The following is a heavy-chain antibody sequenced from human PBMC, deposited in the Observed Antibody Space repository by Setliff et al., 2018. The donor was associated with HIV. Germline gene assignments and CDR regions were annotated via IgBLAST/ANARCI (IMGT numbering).Heavy chain of an antibody. D-gene: IGHD6-19*01. CDR2: IYCSGST. Sequence: SETLSLTCTVSGGSISSSSYYWGWIRQPPGKGLEWIGSIYCSGSTYYNPSLKSRVTISVDTSKNQFSLKLTSVTAADTAVYYCAREVGHRSGYYRGSFDYWGQGTLVTVSS. J-gene: IGHJ4*02. CDR1: GGSISSSSYY. V-gene: IGHV4-39*07. CDR3: AREVGHRSGYYRGSFDY.